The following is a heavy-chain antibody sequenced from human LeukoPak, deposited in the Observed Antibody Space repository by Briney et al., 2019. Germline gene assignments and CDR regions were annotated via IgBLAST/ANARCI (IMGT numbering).Heavy chain of an antibody. CDR3: ARPARIGLWSLYYFDY. CDR1: GGTFSSYA. CDR2: IIPIFGTA. V-gene: IGHV1-69*01. Sequence: SVKVSCKASGGTFSSYAISWVRQAPGQGLEWMGGIIPIFGTANYAQKIQGRVTITADESTSTAYVELSSLRSEDTAVYYCARPARIGLWSLYYFDYWGQGTLVTVSS. J-gene: IGHJ4*02. D-gene: IGHD3-10*01.